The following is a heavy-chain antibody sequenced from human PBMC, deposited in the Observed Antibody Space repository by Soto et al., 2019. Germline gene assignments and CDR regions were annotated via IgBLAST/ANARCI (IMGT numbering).Heavy chain of an antibody. CDR2: IYHSGST. D-gene: IGHD3-16*01. CDR1: GGSISSGGYS. CDR3: ARGGSTFADNWFDP. Sequence: SETLSLTCAVSGGSISSGGYSWSWIRQPPGKGLEWIGYIYHSGSTYYNPSLKSRVTISVDRSKNQFSLKLSSVTAADTAVYYCARGGSTFADNWFDPWGQGTLVTVSS. J-gene: IGHJ5*02. V-gene: IGHV4-30-2*01.